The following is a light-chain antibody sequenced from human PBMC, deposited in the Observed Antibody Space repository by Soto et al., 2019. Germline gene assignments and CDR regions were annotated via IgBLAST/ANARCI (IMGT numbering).Light chain of an antibody. V-gene: IGKV3-20*01. CDR2: AAS. CDR3: QQYGSSPRT. J-gene: IGKJ1*01. Sequence: EIVLTQSPGTLSLSPGERATISCRASQSVSRSYLACYQQQPGPAPRLLIYAASSRGSGIPDRFSCSGSGSDFTLTISRMEPEDFAVYYCQQYGSSPRTFGQGTKVEIK. CDR1: QSVSRSY.